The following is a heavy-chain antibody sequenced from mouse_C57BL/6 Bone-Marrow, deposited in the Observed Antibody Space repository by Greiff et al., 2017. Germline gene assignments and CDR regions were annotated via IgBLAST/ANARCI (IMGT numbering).Heavy chain of an antibody. Sequence: VQLQQSGAELARPGASVKLSCKASGYTFTSYGISWVKQRTGQGLEWIGEIYPRSGNTYYNEKFKGKATLTADKSSSTAYMELRSLTSEDSAVYFCARWEMITRRVDYFDYWGQGTTLTVSS. D-gene: IGHD2-4*01. CDR2: IYPRSGNT. J-gene: IGHJ2*01. CDR3: ARWEMITRRVDYFDY. V-gene: IGHV1-81*01. CDR1: GYTFTSYG.